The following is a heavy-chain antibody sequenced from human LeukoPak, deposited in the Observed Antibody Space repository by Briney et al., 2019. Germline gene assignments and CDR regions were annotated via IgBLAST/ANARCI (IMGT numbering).Heavy chain of an antibody. J-gene: IGHJ4*02. CDR2: IYYSGST. V-gene: IGHV4-61*01. CDR3: ARDPGYYYDSSGYYPYYFDY. CDR1: GGSILSTSFS. Sequence: SETLSLTCTVSGGSILSTSFSWGWIRQPPGKGLEWIGYIYYSGSTNYNPSLKSRVTISVDTSKNQFSLKLSSVTAADTAVYYCARDPGYYYDSSGYYPYYFDYWGQGTLVTVSS. D-gene: IGHD3-22*01.